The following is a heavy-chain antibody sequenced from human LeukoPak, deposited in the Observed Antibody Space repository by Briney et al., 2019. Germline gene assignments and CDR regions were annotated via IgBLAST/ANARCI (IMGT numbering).Heavy chain of an antibody. CDR3: AKAALEDYDILTGYYDY. CDR1: GFTFDDYA. Sequence: SLRLSCAASGFTFDDYAMHRVRQAPGKGLEWVSGISWNSGSIGYADSVKGRFTISRDNAKNSLYLQMNSLRAEDTALYYCAKAALEDYDILTGYYDYWGQGTLVTVSS. D-gene: IGHD3-9*01. J-gene: IGHJ4*02. V-gene: IGHV3-9*01. CDR2: ISWNSGSI.